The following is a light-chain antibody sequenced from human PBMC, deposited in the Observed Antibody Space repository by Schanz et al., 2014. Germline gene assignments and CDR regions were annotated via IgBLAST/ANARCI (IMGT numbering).Light chain of an antibody. CDR3: QQYNKLPLT. CDR2: GAS. V-gene: IGKV3-15*01. CDR1: QTVSSS. J-gene: IGKJ4*01. Sequence: EIVMTQSPGTLSVSPGERATLSCRASQTVSSSLAWYQQKPGQATRLLIYGASISATGIPARFSGSGSGTEFTLPISSLQSEDFAVYYYQQYNKLPLTFGGGTKVET.